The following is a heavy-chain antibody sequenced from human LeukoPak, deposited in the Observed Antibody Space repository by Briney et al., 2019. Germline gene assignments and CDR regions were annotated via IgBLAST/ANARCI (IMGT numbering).Heavy chain of an antibody. V-gene: IGHV4-4*02. CDR1: GGSISSRNW. D-gene: IGHD5-24*01. CDR2: INHSGST. Sequence: SGTLSLTCAVSGGSISSRNWWSWVRQPPGKGLEWIGEINHSGSTNYNPSLKSRVTISVDTSKNQFSLKLSSVTAADTAVYYCARQGRWLQPSRPFDYWGQGTLVTVSS. CDR3: ARQGRWLQPSRPFDY. J-gene: IGHJ4*02.